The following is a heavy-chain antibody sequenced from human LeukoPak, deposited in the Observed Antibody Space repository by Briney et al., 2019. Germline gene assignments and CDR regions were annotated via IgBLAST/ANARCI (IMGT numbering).Heavy chain of an antibody. V-gene: IGHV3-30-3*01. D-gene: IGHD3-22*01. CDR3: AITQKIYYYDSRRGYFQH. CDR2: ISYDGSNK. Sequence: PGGSLRLSCAASGFTFSSYAMHWVRQAPGKGLEWVAVISYDGSNKYYADSVKGRFTISRDNSKNTLYLQMNSLRAEDTAVYYCAITQKIYYYDSRRGYFQHWGQGTLVTVSS. J-gene: IGHJ1*01. CDR1: GFTFSSYA.